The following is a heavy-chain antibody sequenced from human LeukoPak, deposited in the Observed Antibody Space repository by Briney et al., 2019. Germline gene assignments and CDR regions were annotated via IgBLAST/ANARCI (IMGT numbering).Heavy chain of an antibody. CDR3: ARHGGSLGYFDN. J-gene: IGHJ4*02. D-gene: IGHD1-26*01. V-gene: IGHV4-59*08. Sequence: SETLSLTCTVSSGSISTFYWSWIRQTPGKGLEWIGYIYQSGTTSYNPSLKRRVTISSDTSKNQFALRVTSVTAADTAIYYCARHGGSLGYFDNWGQGALVTASS. CDR1: SGSISTFY. CDR2: IYQSGTT.